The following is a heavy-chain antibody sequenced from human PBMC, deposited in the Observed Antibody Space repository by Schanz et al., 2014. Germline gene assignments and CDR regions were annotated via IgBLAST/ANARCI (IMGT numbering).Heavy chain of an antibody. D-gene: IGHD3-16*01. J-gene: IGHJ6*03. V-gene: IGHV3-11*01. CDR2: ISHTGETQ. Sequence: QVELVESGGGLVKPGGSLRLSCAPSGFTFRDYYMAWVRQAPGKGLDWLSSISHTGETQHSADSVQGRFTISRDNATTSLFLQLSSLQGEDTAVYFCARVVFFCDASSCMNFYYMDVWGKGTTVTVSS. CDR3: ARVVFFCDASSCMNFYYMDV. CDR1: GFTFRDYY.